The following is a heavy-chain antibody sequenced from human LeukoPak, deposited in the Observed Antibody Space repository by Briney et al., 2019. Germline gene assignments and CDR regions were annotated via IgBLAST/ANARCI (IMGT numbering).Heavy chain of an antibody. CDR2: IHHSGAT. V-gene: IGHV4-39*02. Sequence: SETLSLTGSVSGGSISSHNHHWDWIRQPPGNGLEWIGSIHHSGATYSNPSLRSRLTLSVDMSKNHISLNLSSVTAADTAVYYCARRDNSFDSWGPGTLVTVSS. D-gene: IGHD5-24*01. J-gene: IGHJ4*02. CDR1: GGSISSHNHH. CDR3: ARRDNSFDS.